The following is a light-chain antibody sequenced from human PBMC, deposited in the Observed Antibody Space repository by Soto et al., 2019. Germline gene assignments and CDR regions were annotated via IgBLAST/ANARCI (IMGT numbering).Light chain of an antibody. Sequence: QSVLTQSPSASASLGASVKLTCTLSSGHSNYAIAWHQQRPEKGPRYLMKLTSDGSHSKGDGIPGRFSGSSSGAERYLTISSLQSEDEADYYCQTWGAGMQGVVFGGGTKLTVL. CDR1: SGHSNYA. J-gene: IGLJ2*01. CDR2: LTSDGSH. V-gene: IGLV4-69*01. CDR3: QTWGAGMQGVV.